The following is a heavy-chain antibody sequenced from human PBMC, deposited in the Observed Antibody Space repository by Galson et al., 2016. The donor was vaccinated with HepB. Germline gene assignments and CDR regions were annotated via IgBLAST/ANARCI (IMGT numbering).Heavy chain of an antibody. V-gene: IGHV1-69*13. CDR1: GGTFSSYA. Sequence: SVKVSCKASGGTFSSYAISWVRQAPGQGLEWMGGIIPIFGTANYAQKFQGRVTITADESKSTAYMELSSLRSEDTAVYYCAREVSVYGSGSSCFDPWGQGTLVTVSS. D-gene: IGHD3-10*01. CDR2: IIPIFGTA. J-gene: IGHJ5*02. CDR3: AREVSVYGSGSSCFDP.